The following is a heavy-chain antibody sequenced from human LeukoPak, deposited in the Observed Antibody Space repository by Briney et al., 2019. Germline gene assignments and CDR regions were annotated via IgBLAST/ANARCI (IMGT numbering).Heavy chain of an antibody. D-gene: IGHD3/OR15-3a*01. CDR3: ARQTGSGLFTLP. Sequence: PSETLSLTCTVSGGSISSSNSYWDWIRQPPGKGLEWIGSMYYTGNTYYNASLKSRVTISIDTSKNQISLRLTSVTATDTAMYYCARQTGSGLFTLPGGQGTLVTVSS. J-gene: IGHJ4*02. CDR1: GGSISSSNSY. CDR2: MYYTGNT. V-gene: IGHV4-39*01.